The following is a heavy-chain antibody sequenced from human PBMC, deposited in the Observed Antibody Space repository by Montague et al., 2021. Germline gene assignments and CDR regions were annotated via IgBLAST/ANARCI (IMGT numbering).Heavy chain of an antibody. CDR3: ARAGQHLDYCYYYLDV. CDR2: ISYDGSNK. J-gene: IGHJ6*03. V-gene: IGHV3-30*04. CDR1: GFTFSSYA. Sequence: SLRLSCAASGFTFSSYAMHWVRQAPGKGLEWVTVISYDGSNKYYADSVKGRFTISRDNSKNTLYLQMNSLRPEDTAVYYCARAGQHLDYCYYYLDVWGKGTTVTVSS. D-gene: IGHD6-13*01.